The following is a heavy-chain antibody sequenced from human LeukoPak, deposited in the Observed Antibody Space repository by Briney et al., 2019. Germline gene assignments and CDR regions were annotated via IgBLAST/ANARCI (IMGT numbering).Heavy chain of an antibody. V-gene: IGHV3-23*01. CDR2: ISGSGGST. Sequence: GGSLRLSCAASGFTFSSYAVSWVRQAPGKGLEWVSAISGSGGSTYYADSVKGRFTISRDNAKNSLYLQMNSLRAEDTAVYYCARAEWFGELYFDYWGQGTLVTVSS. CDR1: GFTFSSYA. J-gene: IGHJ4*02. D-gene: IGHD3-10*01. CDR3: ARAEWFGELYFDY.